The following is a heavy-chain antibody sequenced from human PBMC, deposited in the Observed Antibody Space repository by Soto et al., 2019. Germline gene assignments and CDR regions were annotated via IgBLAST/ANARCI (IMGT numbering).Heavy chain of an antibody. D-gene: IGHD3-22*01. J-gene: IGHJ6*02. CDR3: ARDRDDSSARWYHGMDV. Sequence: GGSLRLSCAASGFTFSSYSMNWVRQAPGKGLEWVSSISSSSSYIYYADSVKGRFTISRDNAKNSLYLQMNSLRAEDTAVYYCARDRDDSSARWYHGMDVWGQGTTVTVSS. CDR1: GFTFSSYS. CDR2: ISSSSSYI. V-gene: IGHV3-21*01.